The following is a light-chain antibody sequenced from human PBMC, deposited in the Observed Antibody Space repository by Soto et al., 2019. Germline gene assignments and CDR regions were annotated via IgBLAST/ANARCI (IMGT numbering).Light chain of an antibody. Sequence: QSALTHPPSASGSPGQSVTISCTGTSSDVGGYKFVSWYQQHPGKAPKLIIYEVIKRPSGVPDRFSGSKSGNTASLTVSGLQAEDEGDYYCSSYGGSNKLVFGGGTKVTVL. CDR2: EVI. V-gene: IGLV2-8*01. J-gene: IGLJ2*01. CDR3: SSYGGSNKLV. CDR1: SSDVGGYKF.